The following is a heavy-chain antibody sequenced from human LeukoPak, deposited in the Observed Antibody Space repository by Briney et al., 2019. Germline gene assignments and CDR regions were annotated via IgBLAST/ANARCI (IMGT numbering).Heavy chain of an antibody. CDR2: IYTSGST. J-gene: IGHJ6*03. CDR3: AVARYGGADMDV. D-gene: IGHD4-23*01. CDR1: GGSISSGSYY. V-gene: IGHV4-61*02. Sequence: PSQTLSLTCTASGGSISSGSYYWSWIRQPAGKGLEWIGRIYTSGSTNYNPSLKSRVTISVDTSKNQFSLKLSSVTAADTAVYYCAVARYGGADMDVWGKGTTVTISS.